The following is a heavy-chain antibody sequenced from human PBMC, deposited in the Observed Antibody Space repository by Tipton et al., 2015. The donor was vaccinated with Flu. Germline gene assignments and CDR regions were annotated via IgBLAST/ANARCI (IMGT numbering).Heavy chain of an antibody. Sequence: SLRLSCVASGFTLSNYWMTWVRRAPGKGLEWVANINEDGSQIHYVDSVKGRFTISRDNPVNAVYLQMNSLRVDDTAMYYFVRRIYGWDNHSGQGILVTVSS. CDR3: VRRIYGWDNH. D-gene: IGHD3-10*01. CDR1: GFTLSNYW. CDR2: INEDGSQI. V-gene: IGHV3-7*01. J-gene: IGHJ4*02.